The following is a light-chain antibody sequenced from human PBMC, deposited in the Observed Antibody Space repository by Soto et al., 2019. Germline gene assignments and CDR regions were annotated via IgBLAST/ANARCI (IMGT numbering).Light chain of an antibody. J-gene: IGLJ1*01. CDR1: SSDVGGYKY. CDR3: SSYAGSNNFV. CDR2: EVS. V-gene: IGLV2-8*01. Sequence: QSALTQPPSASGSPGQSVTISCTGTSSDVGGYKYVSWYQQYPGKAPKLMIYEVSKRPSGVPDRFSGSKSGNTASLTVSGLQAEDEADYYCSSYAGSNNFVFGTGTSSPS.